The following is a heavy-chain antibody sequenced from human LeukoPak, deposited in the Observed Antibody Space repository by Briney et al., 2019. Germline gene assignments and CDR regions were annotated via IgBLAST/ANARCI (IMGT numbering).Heavy chain of an antibody. J-gene: IGHJ5*02. CDR3: AKTARTFAS. V-gene: IGHV4-4*09. Sequence: PSETLSLTCTVSGDSISSFYWSWIRQAPGKGLECIGFIYINGDTSYNPSLKGRATLSLDTSKNQFSLRLTSATAADTAVYYCAKTARTFASWGPGTLVTVSS. CDR2: IYINGDT. D-gene: IGHD1-7*01. CDR1: GDSISSFY.